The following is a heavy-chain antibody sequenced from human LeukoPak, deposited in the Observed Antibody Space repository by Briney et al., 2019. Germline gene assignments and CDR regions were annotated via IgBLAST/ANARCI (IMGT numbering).Heavy chain of an antibody. V-gene: IGHV3-21*01. D-gene: IGHD3-22*01. J-gene: IGHJ4*02. CDR2: ISSGSTYI. CDR3: ARSFYDSSGYPNFDY. Sequence: ISSGSTYIYYADSVKGRFTISRDNAKKSLYLQINSLRAEDTAVYFCARSFYDSSGYPNFDYWGQGTLVTVSS.